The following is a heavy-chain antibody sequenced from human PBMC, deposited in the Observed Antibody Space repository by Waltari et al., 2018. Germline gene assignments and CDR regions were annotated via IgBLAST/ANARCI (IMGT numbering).Heavy chain of an antibody. Sequence: QVQLQESDPGLVKPSETLSLTCSVSGGSISNYYWSWVRQSAGKGLEWIGRVYISGHNSDNPSLESRGAMSLDTSSDEFSLKLRFVTAADTGVYFCARSGDFGDYDAWGQGTLVTVS. D-gene: IGHD2-21*02. CDR3: ARSGDFGDYDA. J-gene: IGHJ5*02. CDR2: VYISGHN. V-gene: IGHV4-4*07. CDR1: GGSISNYY.